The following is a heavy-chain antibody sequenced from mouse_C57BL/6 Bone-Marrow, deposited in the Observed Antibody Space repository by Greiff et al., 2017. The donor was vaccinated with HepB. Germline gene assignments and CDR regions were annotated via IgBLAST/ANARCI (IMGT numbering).Heavy chain of an antibody. CDR2: IYPGDGDT. CDR1: GYAFSSYW. V-gene: IGHV1-80*01. Sequence: QVRLQQSGAELVKPGASVKISCKASGYAFSSYWMNWVKQRPGKGLEWIGQIYPGDGDTNYNGKFKGKATLTADKSSSTAYMQLSSLTSEDSAVYFCARGHYDYDYAMDYWGQGTSVTVSS. J-gene: IGHJ4*01. CDR3: ARGHYDYDYAMDY. D-gene: IGHD2-4*01.